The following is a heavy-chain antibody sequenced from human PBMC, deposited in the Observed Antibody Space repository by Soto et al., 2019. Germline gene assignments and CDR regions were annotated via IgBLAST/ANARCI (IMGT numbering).Heavy chain of an antibody. Sequence: EVQLVESGGGLVQPGGSLRLSCSVSGFTLSDHYIDWVRQAPGKGLEWVGRSRNQANGYSTTYAASVKGRFTTSRDDSKNLVYLQMESLRTEDTAVYYCVRDTYFSDSSSYTRCFDFWGQGALVTVSS. CDR3: VRDTYFSDSSSYTRCFDF. CDR2: SRNQANGYST. D-gene: IGHD3-22*01. V-gene: IGHV3-72*01. J-gene: IGHJ4*02. CDR1: GFTLSDHY.